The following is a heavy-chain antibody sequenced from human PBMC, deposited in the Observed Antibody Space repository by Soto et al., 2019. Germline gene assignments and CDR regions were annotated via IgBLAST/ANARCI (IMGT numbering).Heavy chain of an antibody. J-gene: IGHJ5*02. D-gene: IGHD2-2*03. Sequence: PGGSLRLSCAASGFTFDDYGMSWVRQAPGKGLEWVSGINWNGGSTGCADSVKGRFTISRDNAKNSLYLQMNSLRAEDTALYHCARAFGYCSSTSCYNWFDPWGQGTLVTVSS. CDR3: ARAFGYCSSTSCYNWFDP. CDR1: GFTFDDYG. CDR2: INWNGGST. V-gene: IGHV3-20*01.